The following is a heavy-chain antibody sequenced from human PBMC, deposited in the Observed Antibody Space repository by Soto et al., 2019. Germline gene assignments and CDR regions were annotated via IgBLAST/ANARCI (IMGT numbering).Heavy chain of an antibody. CDR3: AIPVPKHQLVRGEFDH. D-gene: IGHD3-10*01. CDR1: GGTFRNYA. V-gene: IGHV1-69*01. CDR2: SIPVFGTA. J-gene: IGHJ4*02. Sequence: QVQLVQSGAEVKKPGSSVKLSCKTSGGTFRNYAINWVRQAPGQGLEWMGGSIPVFGTANYAQTFQGRFTITEDESTSTAYMALSILRSEATDVSYWAIPVPKHQLVRGEFDHWGQGTLVTVAS.